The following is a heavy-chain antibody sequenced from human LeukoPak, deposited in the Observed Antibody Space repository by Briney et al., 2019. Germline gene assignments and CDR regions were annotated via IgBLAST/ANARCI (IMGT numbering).Heavy chain of an antibody. D-gene: IGHD1/OR15-1a*01. CDR1: GFTFSNHA. CDR3: AKDLRTGTISQFGY. CDR2: ISGSGYIT. J-gene: IGHJ4*02. Sequence: GGSLRLSCAASGFTFSNHAMNWVRQAPGKGLEWVSSISGSGYITYYSDSVKGRFTISRDNSKNTLYLQMNSLRAEDTAIYYCAKDLRTGTISQFGYWGQGTLVTVSS. V-gene: IGHV3-23*01.